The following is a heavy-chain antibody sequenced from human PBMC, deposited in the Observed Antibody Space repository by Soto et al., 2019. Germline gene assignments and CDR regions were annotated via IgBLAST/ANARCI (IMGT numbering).Heavy chain of an antibody. Sequence: QVQLVQSAAEVRKPGASVKVSCKTSVYTFSIDVITWGRQAPGRGLEWMGWINPHNADIKIAQKYQGRVTMTADTSTSTAYMDLRSQSSDDTAGYCCGRGRWPGAMTGIEYFQYWGQGTRVTVSS. D-gene: IGHD3-9*01. CDR1: VYTFSIDV. CDR3: GRGRWPGAMTGIEYFQY. CDR2: INPHNADI. V-gene: IGHV1-18*01. J-gene: IGHJ1*01.